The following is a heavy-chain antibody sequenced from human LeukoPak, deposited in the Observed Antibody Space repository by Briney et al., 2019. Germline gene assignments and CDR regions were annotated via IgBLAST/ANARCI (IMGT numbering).Heavy chain of an antibody. J-gene: IGHJ4*02. CDR3: ARDPLRYYYDSSGYYYY. Sequence: GASVKVSCKASGGTFSSYAISWVRQAPGQGLEWMGWISAYNGNTNYAQKLQGRVTMTTDTSTSTAYMELRSLRSDDTAVYYCARDPLRYYYDSSGYYYYWGQGTLVTVSS. V-gene: IGHV1-18*01. CDR2: ISAYNGNT. D-gene: IGHD3-22*01. CDR1: GGTFSSYA.